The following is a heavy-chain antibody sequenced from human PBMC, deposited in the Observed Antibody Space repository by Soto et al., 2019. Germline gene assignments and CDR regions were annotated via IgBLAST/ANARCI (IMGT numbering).Heavy chain of an antibody. CDR3: ARIPIRGYSGYDSDYYYYYMDV. V-gene: IGHV2-70*11. Sequence: SGPTLVKPTPTLTLTCTFSGFSLSTSGMCVSWIRQPPGKALEWLARIDWDDDKYYSTSLKTRLTISKDTSKNQVVLTMTNMDPVDTATYYCARIPIRGYSGYDSDYYYYYMDVWGKGTTVTVSS. CDR1: GFSLSTSGMC. CDR2: IDWDDDK. J-gene: IGHJ6*03. D-gene: IGHD5-12*01.